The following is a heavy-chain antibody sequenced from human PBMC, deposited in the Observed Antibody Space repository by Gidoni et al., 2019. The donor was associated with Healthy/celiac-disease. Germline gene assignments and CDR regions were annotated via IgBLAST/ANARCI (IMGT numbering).Heavy chain of an antibody. CDR1: GYTFTSYA. D-gene: IGHD1-7*01. CDR2: INAGNGNT. CDR3: ARVITGTTIAFWYFDL. J-gene: IGHJ2*01. Sequence: QVQLVQSGAEVKKPGASVKVSCKASGYTFTSYAMHWVRQAPGQRLEWMGWINAGNGNTKYSQKFQGRVTITRDTSASTAYMELSSLRSEDTAVYYCARVITGTTIAFWYFDLWGRGTLVTVSS. V-gene: IGHV1-3*01.